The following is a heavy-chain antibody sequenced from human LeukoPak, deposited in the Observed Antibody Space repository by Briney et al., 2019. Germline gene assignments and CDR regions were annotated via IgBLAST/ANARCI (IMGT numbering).Heavy chain of an antibody. Sequence: GRSLRLSCAASGFTFSSYAMHWVRQAPGKGLEWVAVISYDGSNKYYADSVKGRFTISRDNSKNTLYLQMNSLRAEDTAVYYCARGREYSSGWYYYYMDVWGKGTTVTVSS. J-gene: IGHJ6*03. V-gene: IGHV3-30*04. CDR1: GFTFSSYA. D-gene: IGHD6-19*01. CDR3: ARGREYSSGWYYYYMDV. CDR2: ISYDGSNK.